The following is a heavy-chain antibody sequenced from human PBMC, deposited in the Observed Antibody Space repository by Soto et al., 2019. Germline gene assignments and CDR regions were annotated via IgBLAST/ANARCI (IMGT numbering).Heavy chain of an antibody. Sequence: NPSETLSLTCAVYGGSFSGYYWSWIRQPPGKGLEWIGEINHSGSTNYNPSLKSRVTISVDTSKNQFSLKLSSVTAADTAVYYCARVPVVVFTMRSRWFDPWGQGTLVTVSS. J-gene: IGHJ5*02. V-gene: IGHV4-34*01. D-gene: IGHD3-10*01. CDR1: GGSFSGYY. CDR3: ARVPVVVFTMRSRWFDP. CDR2: INHSGST.